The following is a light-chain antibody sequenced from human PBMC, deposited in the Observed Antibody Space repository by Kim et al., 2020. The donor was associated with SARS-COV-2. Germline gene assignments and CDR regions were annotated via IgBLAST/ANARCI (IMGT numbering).Light chain of an antibody. CDR1: QSTSSW. CDR3: QQYNDYMWT. CDR2: KAS. Sequence: ASVGDRVTINCRASQSTSSWLAWYQQKPGKAPKLLIYKASTLESGVPSRFSGSGSGTEFTLTISSLQPDDFATYYCQQYNDYMWTFGQGTKVDIK. J-gene: IGKJ1*01. V-gene: IGKV1-5*03.